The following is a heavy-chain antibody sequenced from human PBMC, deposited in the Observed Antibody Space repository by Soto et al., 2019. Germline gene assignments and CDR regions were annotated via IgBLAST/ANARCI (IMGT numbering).Heavy chain of an antibody. CDR3: ANFLKNYDCSGTFEWLDL. Sequence: ASVKVSCKASGYTFTSYGISWVRQAPGQGLEWMGWISAYNGNTNYAQKLQGRVTMTTDTSTSTAYMELRSLRSDDTAVYYCANFLKNYDCSGTFEWLDLWGQGTTVTV. J-gene: IGHJ5*02. CDR2: ISAYNGNT. V-gene: IGHV1-18*04. CDR1: GYTFTSYG. D-gene: IGHD3-22*01.